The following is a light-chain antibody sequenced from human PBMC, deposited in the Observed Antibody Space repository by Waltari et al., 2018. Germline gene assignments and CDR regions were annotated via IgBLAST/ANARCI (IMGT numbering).Light chain of an antibody. CDR2: DTV. J-gene: IGLJ2*01. CDR1: PGAVTSGHY. V-gene: IGLV7-46*01. Sequence: QAVVTQEPSLTVSPGGTVTLTCDSTPGAVTSGHYSYWFQQRPGQAPRTLIYDTVNTHSWTPARFSGSRPGGKAALTLSGAQPEDEADYYCSLSYSGVRVFGGGTKLTVL. CDR3: SLSYSGVRV.